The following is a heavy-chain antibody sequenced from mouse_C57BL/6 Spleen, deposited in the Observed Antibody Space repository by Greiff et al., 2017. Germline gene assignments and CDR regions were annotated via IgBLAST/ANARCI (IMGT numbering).Heavy chain of an antibody. V-gene: IGHV1-61*01. CDR2: IYPSDSET. Sequence: QSCKASGYTFTSYWMDWVKQRPGQGLEWIGNIYPSDSETHYNQKFKDKATLTVDKSSSTAYMQLSSLTSEDSAVYYCARSYDYLWYFDVWGTGTTVTVSS. D-gene: IGHD2-4*01. CDR3: ARSYDYLWYFDV. J-gene: IGHJ1*03. CDR1: GYTFTSYW.